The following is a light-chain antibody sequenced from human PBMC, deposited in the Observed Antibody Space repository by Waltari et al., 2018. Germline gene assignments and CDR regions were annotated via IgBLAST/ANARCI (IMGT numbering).Light chain of an antibody. Sequence: DIQMTQSPSSLSASVGDRVTISCRASLSIGTYLNWFQQKAGEAPKLLISAASSLQPGVPSRFSGGGSGTDFTLIIASLQPDDLASYYCQQTYSTPRTFCQGTKLEI. J-gene: IGKJ2*01. CDR3: QQTYSTPRT. V-gene: IGKV1-39*01. CDR1: LSIGTY. CDR2: AAS.